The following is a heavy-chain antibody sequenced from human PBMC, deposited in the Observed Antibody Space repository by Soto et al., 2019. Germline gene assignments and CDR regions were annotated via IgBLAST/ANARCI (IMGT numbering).Heavy chain of an antibody. CDR3: ARARAAVTTERALGY. CDR2: TSVYNGNT. Sequence: QVPLVQSGAEVKKPGASVKVSCQASGYTFYNYDITWVRQAPGQGLEWMGTTSVYNGNTNFAQSLQGRVTMTIDKSAATAYMELRSLTSDDTAVYYCARARAAVTTERALGYWGQGTLVNVSS. D-gene: IGHD4-17*01. J-gene: IGHJ4*02. CDR1: GYTFYNYD. V-gene: IGHV1-18*01.